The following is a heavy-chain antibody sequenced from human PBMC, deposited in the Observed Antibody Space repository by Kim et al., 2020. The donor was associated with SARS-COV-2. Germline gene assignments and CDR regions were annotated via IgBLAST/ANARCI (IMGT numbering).Heavy chain of an antibody. D-gene: IGHD3-22*01. J-gene: IGHJ3*02. Sequence: GGSLRLSCAASGFTVSSNYMSWVRQAPGKGLEWVSVIYSGGSTYYADSVKGRFTISRDNSKNTLYLQMNSLRAEDTAVYYCARDRPSPWYYDSRWRAFDIWGQGTMVTVSS. CDR3: ARDRPSPWYYDSRWRAFDI. V-gene: IGHV3-66*01. CDR2: IYSGGST. CDR1: GFTVSSNY.